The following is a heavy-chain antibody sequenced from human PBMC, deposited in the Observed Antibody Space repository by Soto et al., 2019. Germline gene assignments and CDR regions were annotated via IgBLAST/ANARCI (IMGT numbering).Heavy chain of an antibody. CDR2: ISYDGSNK. D-gene: IGHD6-13*01. J-gene: IGHJ6*02. CDR3: AREEYSSSWYYYYGMDV. Sequence: PGGSLRLSCAASGFTFSSYAMHWVRQAPGKGLEWVAVISYDGSNKYYAGSVKGRFTISRDNSKNTLYLQMNSLRAEDTAVYYCAREEYSSSWYYYYGMDVWGQGTTVTVSS. V-gene: IGHV3-30-3*01. CDR1: GFTFSSYA.